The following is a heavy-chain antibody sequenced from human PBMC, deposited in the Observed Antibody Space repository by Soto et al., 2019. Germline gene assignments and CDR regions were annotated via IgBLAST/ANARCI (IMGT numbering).Heavy chain of an antibody. V-gene: IGHV1-18*04. CDR3: ARGLARLTYYGMDV. Sequence: GASVKVSCKASGYTFTSYGISCVRQAPGQGLEWMGWISAYNGNTNYAQKLQGRVTMTTDTSTSTAYMELRSLRSDDTAVYYCARGLARLTYYGMDVWGQGTTVTVSS. CDR1: GYTFTSYG. CDR2: ISAYNGNT. J-gene: IGHJ6*02. D-gene: IGHD6-25*01.